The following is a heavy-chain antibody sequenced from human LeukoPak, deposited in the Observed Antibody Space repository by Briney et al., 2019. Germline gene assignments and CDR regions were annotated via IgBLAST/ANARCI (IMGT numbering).Heavy chain of an antibody. D-gene: IGHD3-22*01. Sequence: SETLSLTCTVSGGSISSYYWSWIRQPPGKGLEWIGYIYYSGSTNYNPSLKSRVTISVDTSKNQFSLKLSSVTAADTAVYYCARDRYYYDSSGYSDAFDIWGQGTMVTVSS. J-gene: IGHJ3*02. CDR2: IYYSGST. V-gene: IGHV4-59*01. CDR3: ARDRYYYDSSGYSDAFDI. CDR1: GGSISSYY.